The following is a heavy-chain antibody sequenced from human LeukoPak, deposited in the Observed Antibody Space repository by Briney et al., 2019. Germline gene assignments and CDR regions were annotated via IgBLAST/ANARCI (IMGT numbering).Heavy chain of an antibody. CDR1: GGSISSSSYY. CDR3: AREVVSTSEDYYYYMDV. Sequence: SETLSLTCTVSGGSISSSSYYWGWIRQPPGKGLEWIGSIYYSGSTYYNPSLKSRVTISVDTSKNQFSLKLSSVTAADTAVYYCAREVVSTSEDYYYYMDVWGKGTTVTVSS. D-gene: IGHD2-2*01. J-gene: IGHJ6*03. CDR2: IYYSGST. V-gene: IGHV4-39*07.